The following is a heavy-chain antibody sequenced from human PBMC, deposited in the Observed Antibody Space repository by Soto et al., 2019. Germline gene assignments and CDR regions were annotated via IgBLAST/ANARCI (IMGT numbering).Heavy chain of an antibody. V-gene: IGHV1-3*01. CDR3: ARDPSHCSGGSCHNWFDP. CDR1: GYTFTSYA. CDR2: INAGNGNT. Sequence: ASVKGSCTASGYTFTSYAMHWVRQAPGQRLEWMGWINAGNGNTKYSQKFQGRVTITRDTSASTAYMELSSLRSDDTAVYYCARDPSHCSGGSCHNWFDPWGQGTLVTVSS. J-gene: IGHJ5*02. D-gene: IGHD2-15*01.